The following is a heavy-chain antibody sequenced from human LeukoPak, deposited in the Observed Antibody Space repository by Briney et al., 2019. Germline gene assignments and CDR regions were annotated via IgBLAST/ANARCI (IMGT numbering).Heavy chain of an antibody. J-gene: IGHJ6*03. D-gene: IGHD1-26*01. Sequence: GESLKISCKGSGYSFASYWIGWVRQMPGKGLEWMGIIYPGDSDTRYSPSFQGQVTISADKSISTAYLQWSSLKASDTAMYYCARAGGMSGSYYYYYYYMDVWGKGTTVTVSS. CDR3: ARAGGMSGSYYYYYYYMDV. CDR2: IYPGDSDT. V-gene: IGHV5-51*01. CDR1: GYSFASYW.